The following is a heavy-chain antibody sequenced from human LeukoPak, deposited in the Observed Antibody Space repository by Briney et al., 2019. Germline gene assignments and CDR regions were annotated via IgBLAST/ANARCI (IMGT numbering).Heavy chain of an antibody. V-gene: IGHV4-59*01. CDR1: GGSISSYY. Sequence: SETLSLTCTVSGGSISSYYWSWIRQPPGKGLEWIGYINYSGSTNYNPSLKSRVTISVDTSKNQFSLKLSSVTAADTAVYYCASSMSPYSSSWYRGDYWGQGTLVTVSS. J-gene: IGHJ4*02. CDR3: ASSMSPYSSSWYRGDY. CDR2: INYSGST. D-gene: IGHD6-13*01.